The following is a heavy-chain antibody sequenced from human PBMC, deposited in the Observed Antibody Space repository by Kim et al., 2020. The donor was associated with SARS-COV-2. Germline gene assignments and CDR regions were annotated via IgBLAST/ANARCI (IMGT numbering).Heavy chain of an antibody. V-gene: IGHV1-8*01. CDR1: GYTFTSYD. D-gene: IGHD1-20*01. J-gene: IGHJ6*02. CDR3: ARGAYNWNPIAYYYYGMDV. Sequence: ASVKVSCKASGYTFTSYDINWVRQATGQGLEWMGWMNPNSGNTGYAQKFQGRVTMTRNTSISTAYMELSSLRSEDTAVYYCARGAYNWNPIAYYYYGMDVWGQGTTVTVSS. CDR2: MNPNSGNT.